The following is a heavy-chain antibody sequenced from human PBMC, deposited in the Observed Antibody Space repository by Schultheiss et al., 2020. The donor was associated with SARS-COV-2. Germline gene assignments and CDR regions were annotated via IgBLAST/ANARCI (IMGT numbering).Heavy chain of an antibody. CDR3: ARVETVATFFDY. V-gene: IGHV3-23*01. Sequence: GESLKISCAASGFTFSSYAMSWVRQAPGKGLEWVSAISGSGGSTYYADSVKGRFTISRDNSKNTLSLQMNSLRAEDTAVYYCARVETVATFFDYWGQGTLVTVSS. D-gene: IGHD4-23*01. CDR2: ISGSGGST. CDR1: GFTFSSYA. J-gene: IGHJ4*02.